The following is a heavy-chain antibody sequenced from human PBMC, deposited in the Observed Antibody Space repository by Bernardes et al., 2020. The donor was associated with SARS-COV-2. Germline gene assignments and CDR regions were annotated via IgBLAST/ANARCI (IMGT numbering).Heavy chain of an antibody. CDR2: ISTYNGDT. Sequence: SVNVSCKTSGYTFTMYTITWVRQAPGQGLEWMGWISTYNGDTKIAEKFQDRVSMTTDTSTNTAYMELRSLRADDTAVYYCARDRGSVKTGFDHWGQGNQVTVSS. CDR3: ARDRGSVKTGFDH. D-gene: IGHD1-1*01. CDR1: GYTFTMYT. J-gene: IGHJ4*02. V-gene: IGHV1-18*01.